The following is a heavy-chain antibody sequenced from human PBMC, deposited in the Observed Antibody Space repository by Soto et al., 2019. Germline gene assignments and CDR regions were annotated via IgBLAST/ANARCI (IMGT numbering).Heavy chain of an antibody. CDR2: IYYSGST. Sequence: SETLSLTCTVSGGSISSYYWSWIRQPPGKGLEWIGYIYYSGSTNYNPSLKSRVTISVDTSKNQFSLKLSSVTAADTAVYYCARARITMVRGVIINRANYYMDVWGKGAMVTVSS. D-gene: IGHD3-10*01. CDR1: GGSISSYY. V-gene: IGHV4-59*01. CDR3: ARARITMVRGVIINRANYYMDV. J-gene: IGHJ6*03.